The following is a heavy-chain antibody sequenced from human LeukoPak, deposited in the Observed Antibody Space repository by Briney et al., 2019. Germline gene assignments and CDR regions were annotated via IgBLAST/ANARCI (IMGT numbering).Heavy chain of an antibody. D-gene: IGHD1-26*01. CDR1: GGSISSSSYC. J-gene: IGHJ1*01. CDR3: ARHGGTMFQH. V-gene: IGHV4-39*01. CDR2: IYYSGST. Sequence: SETLSLTCTVSGGSISSSSYCWGWLRQPPGKGLEWIGSIYYSGSTYYNPSLKSRVTISVDTSKNQFSLKLSSVTAADTAVYYCARHGGTMFQHWGQGTLVTVSS.